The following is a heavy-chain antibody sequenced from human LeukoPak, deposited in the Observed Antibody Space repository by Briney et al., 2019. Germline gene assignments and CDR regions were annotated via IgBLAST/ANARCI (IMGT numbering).Heavy chain of an antibody. D-gene: IGHD6-13*01. Sequence: PSETLSLTCTVSGGSISSGSYYWSWIRQPAGKGLEWVAVISFDGTNKFYADSVKGRFTISRDNSKKTVYLQMNSLRAEDAAVYYCAKGGGTGYSSSWYSNWGQGTLVTVSS. CDR1: GGSISSGSYY. CDR2: ISFDGTNK. J-gene: IGHJ4*02. V-gene: IGHV3-30*18. CDR3: AKGGGTGYSSSWYSN.